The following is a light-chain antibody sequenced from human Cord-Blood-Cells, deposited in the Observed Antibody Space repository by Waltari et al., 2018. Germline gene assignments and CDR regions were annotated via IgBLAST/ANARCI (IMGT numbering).Light chain of an antibody. Sequence: EIVLTQSPATLSLSPGERATLSCRASQCVSSYLALYQQKPGQAPRLLIYDASNRATGIPARFSGSGSGTDFTLTISSLEPEDFAVYYCQQRSNWRTFGQGTKVEIK. CDR2: DAS. CDR3: QQRSNWRT. V-gene: IGKV3-11*01. J-gene: IGKJ1*01. CDR1: QCVSSY.